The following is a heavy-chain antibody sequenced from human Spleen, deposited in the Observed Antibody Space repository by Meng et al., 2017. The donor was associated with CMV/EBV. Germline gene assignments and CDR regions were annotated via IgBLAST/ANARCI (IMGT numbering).Heavy chain of an antibody. V-gene: IGHV4-39*07. CDR3: ARAFDFWTGYYVGSSWFDP. CDR2: IYYTGDS. J-gene: IGHJ5*02. D-gene: IGHD3/OR15-3a*01. Sequence: SETLSLTCTVSGGSISSSSYYWGWIRQPPGRGLEWIGNIYYTGDSYYNTSLRSRVTILVDTSKNQFSLNLTSVTAADTAVYYCARAFDFWTGYYVGSSWFDPWGQGTLVTVSS. CDR1: GGSISSSSYY.